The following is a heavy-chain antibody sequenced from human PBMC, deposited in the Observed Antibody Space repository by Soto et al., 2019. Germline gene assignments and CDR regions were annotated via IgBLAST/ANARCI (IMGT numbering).Heavy chain of an antibody. J-gene: IGHJ4*02. D-gene: IGHD6-13*01. CDR1: GGTFSSYA. CDR2: IIPIFGTA. CDR3: VREAGYSSSWHQFDY. V-gene: IGHV1-69*01. Sequence: QVQLVQSGAEVKKPGSSVKVSCKASGGTFSSYAISWVRQAPGQGLEWMGGIIPIFGTANYAQKFQGRVTITAAESTSTAYMELSSLRPEDTAVYYCVREAGYSSSWHQFDYCGQGTLVTVSS.